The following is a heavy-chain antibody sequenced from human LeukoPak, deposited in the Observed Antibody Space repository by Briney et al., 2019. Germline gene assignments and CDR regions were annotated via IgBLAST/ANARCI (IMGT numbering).Heavy chain of an antibody. V-gene: IGHV4-59*08. CDR2: IYYSGST. CDR3: ARLKRYSSSWALGDYFDY. CDR1: GGSISSYY. Sequence: SETLSLTCTVSGGSISSYYWSWIRQPPGKGLERIGYIYYSGSTNYNPSRKSRVTISVDTSKNQFSLKLSSVTAADTAVYYCARLKRYSSSWALGDYFDYWGQGTLVTVSS. J-gene: IGHJ4*02. D-gene: IGHD6-13*01.